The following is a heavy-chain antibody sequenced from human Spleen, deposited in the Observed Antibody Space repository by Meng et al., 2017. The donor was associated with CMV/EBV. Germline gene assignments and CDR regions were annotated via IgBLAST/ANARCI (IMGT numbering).Heavy chain of an antibody. J-gene: IGHJ4*02. Sequence: GESLKISCAASGFTFSSYEMNWVRQAPGKGLEWVSYISSSGSTIYYADSVKGRFTVSRDNGKNSLYLQMNSLRAEDTAFYYCIRAGTAMRDYWGQGTLVTVSS. CDR1: GFTFSSYE. CDR3: IRAGTAMRDY. V-gene: IGHV3-48*03. D-gene: IGHD5-18*01. CDR2: ISSSGSTI.